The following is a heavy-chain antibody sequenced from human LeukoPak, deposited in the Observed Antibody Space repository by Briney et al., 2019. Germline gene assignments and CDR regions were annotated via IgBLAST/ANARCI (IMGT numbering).Heavy chain of an antibody. V-gene: IGHV3-23*01. J-gene: IGHJ5*02. CDR3: AKDLVADISAAVNWFDP. D-gene: IGHD6-13*01. CDR1: GFTFSYYA. CDR2: ISGSGHST. Sequence: GGSLRLSCAASGFTFSYYAMIWVRQAPGKGLEWVSGISGSGHSTFYADSVKGRFTISRDNSKNTLYLQMNSLRAEDTAVYYCAKDLVADISAAVNWFDPWGQGTLVTVSS.